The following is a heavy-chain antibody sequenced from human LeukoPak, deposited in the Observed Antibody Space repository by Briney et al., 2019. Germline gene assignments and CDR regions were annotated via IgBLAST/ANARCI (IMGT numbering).Heavy chain of an antibody. CDR2: ISAYNGNT. CDR3: ARDGYCSSTSCYALFYAFDI. D-gene: IGHD2-2*03. V-gene: IGHV1-18*01. Sequence: ASVKVSCKASGYTFTSYGISWVRQAPGQGLEWMGWISAYNGNTNYAQKLQGRVTMTTDTSTSTAYMELRSLRSDDTAVYYCARDGYCSSTSCYALFYAFDIGGQGTMVTVSS. CDR1: GYTFTSYG. J-gene: IGHJ3*02.